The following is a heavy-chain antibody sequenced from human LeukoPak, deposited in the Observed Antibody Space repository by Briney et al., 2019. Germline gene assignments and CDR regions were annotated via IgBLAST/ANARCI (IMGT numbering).Heavy chain of an antibody. J-gene: IGHJ6*02. Sequence: PGVSLTLPCVTCGFTLNTYDKPRYRHAQGQGLEGAAVLSYEGSHKDYTDSVKVRFAMTRDNYKETLYLQMNSLRPEDTAVYHCARVRPIKDASGSSEINYYYYGLDVWGQGTTATVSS. V-gene: IGHV3-30*09. D-gene: IGHD3-10*01. CDR3: ARVRPIKDASGSSEINYYYYGLDV. CDR2: LSYEGSHK. CDR1: GFTLNTYD.